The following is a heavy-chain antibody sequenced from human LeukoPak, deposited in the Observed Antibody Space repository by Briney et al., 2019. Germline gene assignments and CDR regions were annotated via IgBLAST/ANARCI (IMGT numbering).Heavy chain of an antibody. V-gene: IGHV4-4*07. J-gene: IGHJ3*02. Sequence: DPSETLSLTCTDSGGSISSYYWSWIRQPAGKGLEWIGRIYTSGSTNYNPSLKSRVTMSVDTSKNQFSLKLSSVTAADTAVYYCARIYDSSGYWDAFDIWGQGTMVTVSS. CDR1: GGSISSYY. CDR2: IYTSGST. CDR3: ARIYDSSGYWDAFDI. D-gene: IGHD3-22*01.